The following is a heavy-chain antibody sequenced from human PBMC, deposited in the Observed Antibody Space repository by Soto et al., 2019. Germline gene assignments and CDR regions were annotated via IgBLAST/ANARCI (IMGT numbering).Heavy chain of an antibody. CDR1: GGSISSGGYY. D-gene: IGHD6-13*01. Sequence: SETLSLTCTVSGGSISSGGYYWSWIRQHPGKGLEWIGYIYYSGSTYYNPSLKSRVTISVDTSKNQFSLKLSSVTAADTAVYYCARGGAAAGEFDPWGQGTLVTVSS. V-gene: IGHV4-31*03. J-gene: IGHJ5*02. CDR3: ARGGAAAGEFDP. CDR2: IYYSGST.